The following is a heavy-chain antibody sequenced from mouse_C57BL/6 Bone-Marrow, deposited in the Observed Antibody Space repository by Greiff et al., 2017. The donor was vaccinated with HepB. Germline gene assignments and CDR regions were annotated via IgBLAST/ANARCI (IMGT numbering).Heavy chain of an antibody. CDR1: GFTFSSYG. CDR2: ISSGGSYT. CDR3: ARRGAGY. Sequence: EVKLVESGGDLVKPGGSLKLSCAASGFTFSSYGMSWVRQTPDKRLEWVATISSGGSYTYYPDSVKGRFTISRDNAKNTLYLQMSSLKSEDTAMYYCARRGAGYWGQGTTLTVSS. V-gene: IGHV5-6*02. J-gene: IGHJ2*01.